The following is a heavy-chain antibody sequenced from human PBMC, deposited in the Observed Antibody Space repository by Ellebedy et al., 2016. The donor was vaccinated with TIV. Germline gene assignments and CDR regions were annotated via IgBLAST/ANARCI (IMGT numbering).Heavy chain of an antibody. CDR3: ARTQFTSGGSCYSL. CDR2: IKQDGSEK. V-gene: IGHV3-7*01. CDR1: GFTFSSDW. J-gene: IGHJ4*02. D-gene: IGHD2-15*01. Sequence: GGSLRLSCAASGFTFSSDWMGWVRQAPGKGLEWVANIKQDGSEKYYVDSVKGRFTISRDNAKNSLYLQMNSLRAEDTAVYYCARTQFTSGGSCYSLWGQGTLVTVSS.